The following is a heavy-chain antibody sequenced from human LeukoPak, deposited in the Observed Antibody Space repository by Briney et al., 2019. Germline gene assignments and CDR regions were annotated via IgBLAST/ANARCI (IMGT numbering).Heavy chain of an antibody. J-gene: IGHJ3*02. CDR2: INHSGST. CDR3: ASQGGSSWYHDAFDI. V-gene: IGHV4-34*01. Sequence: SETLSLTCTVYGGSFSGHYWSWIRQAPGKGLEWIGDINHSGSTNYSPSLKSRVTLSVDTSKNHFSLKLSSLTAADTAVYYSASQGGSSWYHDAFDIWGQGTMVTVSS. CDR1: GGSFSGHY. D-gene: IGHD6-13*01.